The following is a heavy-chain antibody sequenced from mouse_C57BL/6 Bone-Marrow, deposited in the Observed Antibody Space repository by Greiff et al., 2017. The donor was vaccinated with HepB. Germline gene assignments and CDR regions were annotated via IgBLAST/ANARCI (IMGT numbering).Heavy chain of an antibody. J-gene: IGHJ4*01. CDR1: GFSLSTSGMG. CDR3: ARRGDYAMDY. V-gene: IGHV8-12*01. Sequence: QVTLKVSGPGILQSSQTLSLTCSFSGFSLSTSGMGVSWIRQPSGKGLEWLAHTYWDDDKRYNPSLKSRLTISKDTSRNQVFLKITSVDTADTATYYCARRGDYAMDYWGQGTSVTVSS. CDR2: TYWDDDK.